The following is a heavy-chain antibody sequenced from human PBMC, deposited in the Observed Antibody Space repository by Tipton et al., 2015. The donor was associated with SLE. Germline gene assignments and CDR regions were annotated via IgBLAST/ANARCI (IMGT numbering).Heavy chain of an antibody. Sequence: TLSLTCTVSGGSISGGDYYWRWIRQPPGKGLEWIGHIFNSGSTYYNPSLKSRVTISVETSKSQFSLKVTSVTAADTAVYYCSRLVGAAGTGYSYYFMDVWGKGTTVTVSS. CDR1: GGSISGGDYY. D-gene: IGHD6-13*01. V-gene: IGHV4-30-4*01. J-gene: IGHJ6*03. CDR3: SRLVGAAGTGYSYYFMDV. CDR2: IFNSGST.